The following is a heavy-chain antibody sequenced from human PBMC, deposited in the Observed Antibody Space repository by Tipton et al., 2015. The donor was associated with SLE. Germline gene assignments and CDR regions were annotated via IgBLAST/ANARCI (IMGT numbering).Heavy chain of an antibody. J-gene: IGHJ4*02. Sequence: LRLSCAVYGGSFGDDYWSWIRQPPGKGLEWIGEINHSGGTNDNPSLKSRVTISVDTSKNQFSLKLTSVTAADTAVYYCASKGGSGSYYPNWGQGTLVTVSS. CDR1: GGSFGDDY. CDR3: ASKGGSGSYYPN. D-gene: IGHD3-10*01. CDR2: INHSGGT. V-gene: IGHV4-34*01.